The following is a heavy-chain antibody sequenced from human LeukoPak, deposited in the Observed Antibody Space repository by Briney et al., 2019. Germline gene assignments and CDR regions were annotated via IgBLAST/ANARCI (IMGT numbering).Heavy chain of an antibody. CDR2: ISYDGSNK. D-gene: IGHD3-10*01. CDR3: ARTSPPHYDGSGRYALGY. Sequence: GGSLRLSCAASGFTFSTYSMHWVRQAPGKGLEWVAVISYDGSNKYYADSVKGRFTISRDTSKNPLHLQMSNLSADDTADYYCARTSPPHYDGSGRYALGYCGQGTLVTVPS. V-gene: IGHV3-30-3*01. CDR1: GFTFSTYS. J-gene: IGHJ4*02.